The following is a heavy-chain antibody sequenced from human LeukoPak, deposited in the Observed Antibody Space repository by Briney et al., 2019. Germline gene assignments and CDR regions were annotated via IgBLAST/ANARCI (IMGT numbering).Heavy chain of an antibody. J-gene: IGHJ4*02. V-gene: IGHV1-2*02. CDR3: ATWSPFVDFDY. CDR1: GYTFTGYY. D-gene: IGHD2-8*02. Sequence: ASVRVSCKASGYTFTGYYMHWVRQAPGQGLEWMGWINPNSGGTNYAHKFQGRVTMTRDTSISTAYMELSRLRSDDTAVYYCATWSPFVDFDYWGQGTLVTVSS. CDR2: INPNSGGT.